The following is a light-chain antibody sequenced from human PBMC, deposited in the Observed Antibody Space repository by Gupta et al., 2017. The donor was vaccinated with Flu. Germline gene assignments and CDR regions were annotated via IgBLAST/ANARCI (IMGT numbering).Light chain of an antibody. CDR2: AAS. CDR3: QQSYSTPPT. V-gene: IGKV1-39*01. J-gene: IGKJ1*01. Sequence: DIQMTQSPSSLSASVGGRVTITCRASQTISTYLNWYQQKPGNAPKLLIYAASSLQSGVPSRLSGSGSGTDFTLTISSLQPEDFATYYCQQSYSTPPTFGQGTKVEIK. CDR1: QTISTY.